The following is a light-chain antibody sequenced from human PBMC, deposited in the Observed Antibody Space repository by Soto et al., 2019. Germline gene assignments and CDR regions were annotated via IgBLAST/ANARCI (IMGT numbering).Light chain of an antibody. J-gene: IGKJ1*01. Sequence: DIQMTQSPSTLSASVGDRVTITCRASQTISSWLAWYQQKPGKAPKLLNYKAPSSESGVPSRFGCSGSGTEFTLSISSLQPDDFATYYCQQYNDYSTFGQGTKVEIK. V-gene: IGKV1-5*03. CDR1: QTISSW. CDR2: KAP. CDR3: QQYNDYST.